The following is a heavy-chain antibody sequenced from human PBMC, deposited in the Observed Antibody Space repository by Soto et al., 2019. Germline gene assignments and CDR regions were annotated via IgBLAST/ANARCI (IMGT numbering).Heavy chain of an antibody. CDR2: IYHSGST. V-gene: IGHV4-4*02. D-gene: IGHD6-13*01. Sequence: PSETLSLTCAVSGGSISSSNWWSWVRQPPGKGLEWIGEIYHSGSTNYNPSLKSRVTISVDKSKNQFSLKLSSVTAADTAVYYCASFSAGATAQQLEVTPAEYFQHWGQGTLVTSPQ. CDR1: GGSISSSNW. J-gene: IGHJ1*01. CDR3: ASFSAGATAQQLEVTPAEYFQH.